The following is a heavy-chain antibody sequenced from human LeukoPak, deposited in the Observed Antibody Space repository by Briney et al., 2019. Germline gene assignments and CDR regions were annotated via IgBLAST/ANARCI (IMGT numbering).Heavy chain of an antibody. D-gene: IGHD6-13*01. V-gene: IGHV3-20*04. CDR2: INWNGGST. CDR1: GFTFDDYG. CDR3: ARFRYASTWPYGVDV. J-gene: IGHJ6*02. Sequence: GGSLRLSCAASGFTFDDYGMSWVRQPPGKGLEWVSGINWNGGSTGYADSVKGRFTISRDNAKNSLYLQMNSLRAEDTAVYYCARFRYASTWPYGVDVWGQGTTVTVSS.